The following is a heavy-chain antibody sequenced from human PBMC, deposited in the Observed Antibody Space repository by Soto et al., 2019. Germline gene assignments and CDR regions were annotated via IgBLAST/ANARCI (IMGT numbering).Heavy chain of an antibody. CDR2: IYPGDSDT. CDR1: GYSFTSYW. D-gene: IGHD2-2*01. CDR3: AMPSREGYCSSTSCYYYYGMDV. J-gene: IGHJ6*02. V-gene: IGHV5-51*01. Sequence: HGESLKISCKGSGYSFTSYWIGWVRQMPGKGLEWMGIIYPGDSDTRYSPSFQGQVTISADKSISTAYLQWSSLKASDTAMYYCAMPSREGYCSSTSCYYYYGMDVWGQGTTVTVSS.